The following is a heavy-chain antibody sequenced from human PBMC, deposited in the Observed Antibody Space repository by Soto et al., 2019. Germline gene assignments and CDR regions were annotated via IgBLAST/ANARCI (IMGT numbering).Heavy chain of an antibody. CDR3: ARDREPDGIWTFDS. V-gene: IGHV3-23*01. CDR2: SYSTGGT. Sequence: EVLLLESGGDVVQPGGSLRLSCAASGFNLGKYTMGWVRQAPGKGLEWVAESYSTGGTEYADSVKGRFTISRDNSKNTLFLQMNSLGFEDTALYYCARDREPDGIWTFDSWGQGTLVTVSS. J-gene: IGHJ4*02. D-gene: IGHD3-9*01. CDR1: GFNLGKYT.